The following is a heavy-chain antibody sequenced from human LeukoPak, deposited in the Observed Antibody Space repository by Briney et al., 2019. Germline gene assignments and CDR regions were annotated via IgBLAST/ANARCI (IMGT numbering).Heavy chain of an antibody. CDR2: INHSGST. CDR1: GGSISSRSYY. D-gene: IGHD2-15*01. V-gene: IGHV4-39*07. CDR3: ARRYSRAQFDP. J-gene: IGHJ5*02. Sequence: SETLSLTCTVSGGSISSRSYYWSWIRQPPGKGLEWIGEINHSGSTNYNPSLKSRVTISVDTSKNQFSLKLSSVTAADTAVYYCARRYSRAQFDPWGQGTLVTVSS.